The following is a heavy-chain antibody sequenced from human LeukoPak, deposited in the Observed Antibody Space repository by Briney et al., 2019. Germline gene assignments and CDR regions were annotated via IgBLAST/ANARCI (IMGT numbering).Heavy chain of an antibody. Sequence: ASVKVSCNASGYTFTDYYMHWVRQAPGQGLERMGRIKPNSGDTNYAQKFQGRVTMTRDTSINTAYMELSRLKSDDTAVYYCARRVQTTGVFDYWGQGTLVTVSS. CDR2: IKPNSGDT. V-gene: IGHV1-2*06. D-gene: IGHD2-8*01. J-gene: IGHJ4*02. CDR1: GYTFTDYY. CDR3: ARRVQTTGVFDY.